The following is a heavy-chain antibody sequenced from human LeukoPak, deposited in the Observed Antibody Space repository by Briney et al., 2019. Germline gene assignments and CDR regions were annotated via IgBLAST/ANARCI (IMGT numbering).Heavy chain of an antibody. V-gene: IGHV4-59*01. CDR2: IYYSGST. J-gene: IGHJ4*02. Sequence: SETLSLTCTVSGGSISSYYWSWIRQPPGKGLEWIGYIYYSGSTNYNPSLKSRVTISVDTSKNQFSLKLSSVTAADTAVYYCARVQAYGGEGYFDYWGQGTLVTVSS. D-gene: IGHD4-23*01. CDR1: GGSISSYY. CDR3: ARVQAYGGEGYFDY.